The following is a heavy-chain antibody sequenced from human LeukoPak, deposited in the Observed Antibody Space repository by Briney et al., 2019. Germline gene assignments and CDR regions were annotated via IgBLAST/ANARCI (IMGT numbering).Heavy chain of an antibody. V-gene: IGHV3-23*01. Sequence: GGPLRLSCAASGLTFRNYAMTWVRQAPGKGLEWVSSITGGGGGTSYADSVKGRFTVYRDNSKNTLYLQMNSLRAGDTAVYYCAKDPNGDYVGAFDSWGQGTSVTVSS. D-gene: IGHD4-17*01. CDR3: AKDPNGDYVGAFDS. J-gene: IGHJ3*01. CDR2: ITGGGGGT. CDR1: GLTFRNYA.